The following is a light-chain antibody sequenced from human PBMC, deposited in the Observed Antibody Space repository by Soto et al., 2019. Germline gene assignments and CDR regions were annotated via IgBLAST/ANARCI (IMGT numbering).Light chain of an antibody. Sequence: EIVMTQSPATLSVSPGQRATLSCRASQSVTSNLAWYQQTPGQAPRLLIYGASSRATGIPDRLSGSGSGTEFTLTISGLQSEDFAVYYCQQYKSWPRTFGQGTQVEIK. CDR2: GAS. CDR3: QQYKSWPRT. J-gene: IGKJ1*01. V-gene: IGKV3D-15*01. CDR1: QSVTSN.